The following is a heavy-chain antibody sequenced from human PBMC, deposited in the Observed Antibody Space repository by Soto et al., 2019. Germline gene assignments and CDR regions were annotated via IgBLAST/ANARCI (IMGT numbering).Heavy chain of an antibody. CDR3: AKSPPTDNSGDFDY. CDR2: ISYDGSNK. V-gene: IGHV3-30*18. J-gene: IGHJ4*01. CDR1: GFTFSSYG. D-gene: IGHD3-10*01. Sequence: QVQLVESGGGVVQPGRSLRLSCAASGFTFSSYGMHWVRQAPGKGLEWVAVISYDGSNKYYADSVKGRFTISRDNSKNTLYLQKNNLRAEDTAVYYCAKSPPTDNSGDFDYWGHGTLVTVSS.